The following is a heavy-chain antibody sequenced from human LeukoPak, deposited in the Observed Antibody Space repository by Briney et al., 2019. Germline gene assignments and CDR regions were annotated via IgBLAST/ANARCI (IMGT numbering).Heavy chain of an antibody. Sequence: PGGSLRLSCAASGFTFSSYAMSWVRQAPGKGLEWVSAISGSGGSTYYADSVKGRFTISRDNSKDTLYLQMNSLRAEDTAVYYCAKVGLYSSSPMDVWGKGTTVTVSS. V-gene: IGHV3-23*01. J-gene: IGHJ6*03. CDR3: AKVGLYSSSPMDV. CDR1: GFTFSSYA. D-gene: IGHD6-13*01. CDR2: ISGSGGST.